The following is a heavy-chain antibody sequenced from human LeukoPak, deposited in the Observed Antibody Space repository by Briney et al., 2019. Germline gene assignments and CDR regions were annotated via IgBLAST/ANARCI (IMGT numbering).Heavy chain of an antibody. Sequence: PGGSLRLSCAVSGFTFSSYAMTWVRQAPGEGPGWGSSTDGRGDTTFYAGSVKGRFTISRDNSKNTLYLQMHSLSGGDTAIYYCAKELSSASYPYYFDFWGQGTLVTVSS. CDR2: TDGRGDTT. V-gene: IGHV3-23*01. D-gene: IGHD6-19*01. CDR1: GFTFSSYA. J-gene: IGHJ4*02. CDR3: AKELSSASYPYYFDF.